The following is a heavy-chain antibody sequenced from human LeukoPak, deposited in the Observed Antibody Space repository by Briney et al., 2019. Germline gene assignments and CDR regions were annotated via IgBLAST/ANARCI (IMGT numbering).Heavy chain of an antibody. CDR3: ARHRALYGMDV. CDR2: INPDTDGT. V-gene: IGHV1-2*02. CDR1: GYAFTAYS. Sequence: GASVKVSCKASGYAFTAYSIHWVRQAPGQGLEWMGWINPDTDGTNYVQKFQGRFTMTRDTSISTAYMELSSLRSEDTAVYYCARHRALYGMDVWGQGTTVTVSS. J-gene: IGHJ6*02.